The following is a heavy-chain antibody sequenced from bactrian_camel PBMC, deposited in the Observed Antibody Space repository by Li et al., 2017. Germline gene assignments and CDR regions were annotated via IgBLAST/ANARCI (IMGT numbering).Heavy chain of an antibody. CDR1: GYIRSSYY. D-gene: IGHD2*01. Sequence: QLVESGGGSVQPGGSLTLSCAASGYIRSSYYMGWFRQAPGKGLEWVSSIDSDGTTTYAEPVKGRFSISKDNAKKTLYLQMDSLNPEDTAIYYCAADAPSVVVAGPCRERGEFKYWGQGTQVTVS. J-gene: IGHJ4*01. CDR2: IDSDGTT. CDR3: AADAPSVVVAGPCRERGEFKY. V-gene: IGHV3S10*01.